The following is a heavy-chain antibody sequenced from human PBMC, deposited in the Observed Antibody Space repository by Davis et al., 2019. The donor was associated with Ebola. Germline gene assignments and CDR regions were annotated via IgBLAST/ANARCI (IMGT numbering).Heavy chain of an antibody. CDR2: ISAYNGDT. Sequence: ASVKVSCKASGYTFSSYAISWVRQAPGQGLEWMGWISAYNGDTHYAQRFQGRVTMTRDTSINTAYMELRRLRSDDTALYYCTTGVYGGYAFDIWGLGTLVTVSS. CDR1: GYTFSSYA. D-gene: IGHD4-23*01. V-gene: IGHV1-18*01. CDR3: TTGVYGGYAFDI. J-gene: IGHJ3*02.